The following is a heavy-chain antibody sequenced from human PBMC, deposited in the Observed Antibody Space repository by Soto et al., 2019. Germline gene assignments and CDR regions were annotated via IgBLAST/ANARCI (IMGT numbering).Heavy chain of an antibody. D-gene: IGHD3-10*01. V-gene: IGHV3-30*18. CDR3: AKDRITMVRGVNYYYGRDV. J-gene: IGHJ6*02. Sequence: QVQLVESGGGVVQPGRSLRLSCAASGLTFSSYGMHWVRQAPGTGLEWVAVISYDGSDTYYADSVKGRFTISRDNSKNTLYLQMNSLRAEDTAVYYCAKDRITMVRGVNYYYGRDVWGQGTTVTVSS. CDR1: GLTFSSYG. CDR2: ISYDGSDT.